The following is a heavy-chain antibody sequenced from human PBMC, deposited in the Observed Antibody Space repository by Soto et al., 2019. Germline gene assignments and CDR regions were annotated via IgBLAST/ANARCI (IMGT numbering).Heavy chain of an antibody. J-gene: IGHJ4*02. CDR3: ARDSGAKLSSS. D-gene: IGHD6-13*01. CDR2: VNPNTGGT. V-gene: IGHV1-2*02. Sequence: ASVKVSCKASGYSFTVYYIHWVRQAPGQGLEWMGWVNPNTGGTKYAQKFQGRVTITADESARTAYMELRSLKSQDTAVYYCARDSGAKLSSSWGQGTLVTVSS. CDR1: GYSFTVYY.